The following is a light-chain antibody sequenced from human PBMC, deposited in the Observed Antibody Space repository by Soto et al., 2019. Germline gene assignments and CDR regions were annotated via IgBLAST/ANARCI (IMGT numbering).Light chain of an antibody. V-gene: IGLV2-23*02. J-gene: IGLJ3*02. CDR3: CSHVGGSSPQWV. CDR1: SNDVGGYNL. Sequence: QSVLTQPASVSGSPGQSITISFTGTSNDVGGYNLVSWFQQHPGKAPKLMISDVNKRPSGVSNRFSGSKSANTASLTISGLQAEDEADYYCCSHVGGSSPQWVFGGGTKLTVL. CDR2: DVN.